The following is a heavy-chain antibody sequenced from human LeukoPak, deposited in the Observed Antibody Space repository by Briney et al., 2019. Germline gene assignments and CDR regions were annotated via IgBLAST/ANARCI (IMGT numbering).Heavy chain of an antibody. CDR3: AREKGLARGYYFDY. J-gene: IGHJ4*02. CDR1: GFTFSSYA. Sequence: PGRSLRLSCAASGFTFSSYAMHWVRRAPGKGLEWVAVISYDGSNKYYADSVKGRFTISRDNSKNTLYLQMNSLRAEDTAVYYCAREKGLARGYYFDYWGQGTLVTVSS. D-gene: IGHD3-16*01. CDR2: ISYDGSNK. V-gene: IGHV3-30-3*01.